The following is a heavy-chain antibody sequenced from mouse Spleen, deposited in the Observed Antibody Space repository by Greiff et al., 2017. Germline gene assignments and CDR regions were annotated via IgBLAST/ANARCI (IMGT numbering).Heavy chain of an antibody. J-gene: IGHJ4*01. Sequence: EVQVVESGGGLVKPGGSLKLSCAASGFTFSSYAMSWVRQTPEKRLEWVATISSGGSYTYYPDSVKGRFTISRDNAKNTLYLQMSSLRSEDTAMYYCARPWVHAMDYWGQGTSVTVSS. D-gene: IGHD4-1*01. CDR3: ARPWVHAMDY. V-gene: IGHV5-9-3*01. CDR2: ISSGGSYT. CDR1: GFTFSSYA.